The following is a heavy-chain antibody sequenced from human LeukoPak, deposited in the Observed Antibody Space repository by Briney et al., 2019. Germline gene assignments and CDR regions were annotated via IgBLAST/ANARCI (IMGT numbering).Heavy chain of an antibody. CDR3: ARVLLWFGDLGGGFDY. CDR1: GGTFSSYA. Sequence: ASVKVSCKASGGTFSSYAMSWVRQAPGQGLEWMGGIIPIFGTANYAQKFQGRVTITADKSTSTAYMELSRLRSDDTAVYYCARVLLWFGDLGGGFDYWGQGTLVTVSS. J-gene: IGHJ4*02. V-gene: IGHV1-69*06. D-gene: IGHD3-10*01. CDR2: IIPIFGTA.